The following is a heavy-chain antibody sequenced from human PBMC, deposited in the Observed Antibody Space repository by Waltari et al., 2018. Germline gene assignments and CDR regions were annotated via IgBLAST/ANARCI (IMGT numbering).Heavy chain of an antibody. D-gene: IGHD3-22*01. V-gene: IGHV4-39*07. CDR3: ARDRAYDSSGYYY. J-gene: IGHJ4*02. CDR1: GGSISSSSYY. Sequence: QLQLQESGPGLVKPSETLSLTCTVSGGSISSSSYYWGWIRQPPGKGLEWIGSIYYSGSTYYNPSLKSRVTISVDTSKNQFSRKLSSVTAADTAVYYCARDRAYDSSGYYYWGQGTLVTVSS. CDR2: IYYSGST.